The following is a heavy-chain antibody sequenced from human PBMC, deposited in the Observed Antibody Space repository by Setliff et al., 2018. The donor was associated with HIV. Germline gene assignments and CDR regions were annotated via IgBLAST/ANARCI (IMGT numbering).Heavy chain of an antibody. D-gene: IGHD6-13*01. J-gene: IGHJ5*02. CDR3: AREAQYSSSWSGRRVTWFDA. V-gene: IGHV4-61*09. CDR1: GGSIRSEGYY. Sequence: SETLSLTCTVSGGSIRSEGYYWSWIRQPAGKGLEWIGHIYASGSTNYNPSLKSRVTISADTSKNQFSLKLSSVTAADTAVYYCAREAQYSSSWSGRRVTWFDAWGQGTPVTVSS. CDR2: IYASGST.